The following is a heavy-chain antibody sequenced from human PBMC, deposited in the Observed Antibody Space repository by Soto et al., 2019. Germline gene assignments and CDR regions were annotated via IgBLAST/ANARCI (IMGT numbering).Heavy chain of an antibody. D-gene: IGHD2-21*01. Sequence: QVQLVESGGGVVQPGRSLRLSCVVSGFSFSTYGMHWVRQAPGKGLEWVALISYDGGNKYYADSMKGRFTISRDNSHNTLYVQRNSLRLENTAVYYCANTISHSYCSNGMDVWGPGTAVTVSS. CDR1: GFSFSTYG. CDR2: ISYDGGNK. V-gene: IGHV3-30*18. CDR3: ANTISHSYCSNGMDV. J-gene: IGHJ6*02.